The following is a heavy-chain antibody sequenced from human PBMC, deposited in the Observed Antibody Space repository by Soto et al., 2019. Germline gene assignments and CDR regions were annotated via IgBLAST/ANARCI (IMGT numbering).Heavy chain of an antibody. CDR2: ISYDGSNK. Sequence: QVQLVESGGGVVQPGRSLRLSCAASGFTFSSYGMHWVRQAPGKGLEWVAVISYDGSNKYYADSVKGRFTISRDNSKNTLYLQMNSLRAEDTAVYYCAKALRPCSGGSCYHYYYYYYGMDVWGQGTTVTVSS. CDR3: AKALRPCSGGSCYHYYYYYYGMDV. V-gene: IGHV3-30*18. D-gene: IGHD2-15*01. J-gene: IGHJ6*02. CDR1: GFTFSSYG.